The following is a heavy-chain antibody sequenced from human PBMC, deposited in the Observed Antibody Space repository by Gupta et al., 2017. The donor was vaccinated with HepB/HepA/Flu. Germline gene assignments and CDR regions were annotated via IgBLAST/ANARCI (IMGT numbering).Heavy chain of an antibody. Sequence: EVRLVESGGALVQPGGSLRLSCVASGFTVHNNYMGWVRQAPGQGLDWVSFIYSNGRTYFADSVKGRFSVSRDSSKNTMFLQMNSLRAADTATYYCARNPGASEWSWGQGALVTVSS. CDR1: GFTVHNNY. V-gene: IGHV3-66*01. CDR2: IYSNGRT. J-gene: IGHJ5*02. D-gene: IGHD3-3*01. CDR3: ARNPGASEWS.